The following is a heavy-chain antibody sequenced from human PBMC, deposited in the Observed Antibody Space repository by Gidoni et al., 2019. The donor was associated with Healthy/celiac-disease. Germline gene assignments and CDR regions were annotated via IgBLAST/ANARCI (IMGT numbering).Heavy chain of an antibody. CDR2: ISWNSGSI. J-gene: IGHJ4*02. CDR3: AKDFHPDIVATTVGNYFDY. CDR1: GFTFDDYA. Sequence: EVQLVESGRGLVQPGRSLRLSCAASGFTFDDYAMHWVRQAPGKGLEWVSGISWNSGSIGYADSVKGRFTISRDNAKNSLYLQMNSLRAEDTALYYCAKDFHPDIVATTVGNYFDYWGQGTLVTVSS. V-gene: IGHV3-9*01. D-gene: IGHD5-12*01.